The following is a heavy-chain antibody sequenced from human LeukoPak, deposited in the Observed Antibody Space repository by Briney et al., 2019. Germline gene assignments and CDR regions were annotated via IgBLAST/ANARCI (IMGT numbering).Heavy chain of an antibody. V-gene: IGHV4-59*01. D-gene: IGHD5-12*01. CDR1: GGFISSYY. J-gene: IGHJ4*02. CDR2: IYYSGST. CDR3: AKGYTGYVIDY. Sequence: TSETLSVTCTVSGGFISSYYWSWIRQPPGKGLEWIGYIYYSGSTNYNPSLKSRVTISVDTSKNQFSLKLSSVTAADTAVYYCAKGYTGYVIDYWGQGTLVTVSS.